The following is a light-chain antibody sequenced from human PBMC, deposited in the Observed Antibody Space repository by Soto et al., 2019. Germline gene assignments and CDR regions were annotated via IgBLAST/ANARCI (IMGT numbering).Light chain of an antibody. Sequence: AIRMTQSPSSLSASTGDRVTITCRASQGISSXXXWYQQKPGKAPKLLIYAASTLQSGVPSRFSGSGSGXDXTLTISCLQSEDFATYYCQQYYSYPGTFGQGTKVEIK. CDR2: AAS. CDR3: QQYYSYPGT. V-gene: IGKV1-8*01. CDR1: QGISSX. J-gene: IGKJ1*01.